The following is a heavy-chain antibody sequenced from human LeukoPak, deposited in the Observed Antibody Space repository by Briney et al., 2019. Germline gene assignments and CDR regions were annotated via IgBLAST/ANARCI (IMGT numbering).Heavy chain of an antibody. CDR1: GYTFTSYG. J-gene: IGHJ3*02. D-gene: IGHD3-10*01. CDR3: ARAPFGSGTHDTFDI. CDR2: ISAYNGNT. Sequence: GASVKVSCKASGYTFTSYGISWVRQAPGQGLEWMGWISAYNGNTNYAQKLQGRVTMTTDTSTSTAYMELRSLRSDDTAVYYCARAPFGSGTHDTFDIWGQGTVVTVSS. V-gene: IGHV1-18*01.